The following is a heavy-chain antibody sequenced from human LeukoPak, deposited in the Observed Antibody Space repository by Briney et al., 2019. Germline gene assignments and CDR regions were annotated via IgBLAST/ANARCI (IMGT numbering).Heavy chain of an antibody. V-gene: IGHV1-2*02. D-gene: IGHD3-9*01. Sequence: ASVKVSCRASGYTFTSYYIHWVRQAPGQGLQWMGWINLNSGGTNYAQKFQGRVTMTRDTSLSTAYMELRRLRSDDTAVYYCAASRDFDYCMISDYWGQRTLVTVSS. CDR2: INLNSGGT. J-gene: IGHJ4*02. CDR3: AASRDFDYCMISDY. CDR1: GYTFTSYY.